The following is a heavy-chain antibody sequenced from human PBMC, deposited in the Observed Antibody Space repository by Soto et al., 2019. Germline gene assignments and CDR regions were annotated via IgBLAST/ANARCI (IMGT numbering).Heavy chain of an antibody. CDR1: GGDISTYY. V-gene: IGHV4-4*07. CDR3: ARGQRFSDWFDP. Sequence: QVQLQESGPGLVKPSETLSLTCTVSGGDISTYYWTWIRQPAGRGLEWIGRIYSSVSTKYNPSLKSRVTMSLDTSKNQFSLRLSSVTAADTAVYYCARGQRFSDWFDPWGQGTLVTVSS. J-gene: IGHJ5*02. CDR2: IYSSVST. D-gene: IGHD3-3*01.